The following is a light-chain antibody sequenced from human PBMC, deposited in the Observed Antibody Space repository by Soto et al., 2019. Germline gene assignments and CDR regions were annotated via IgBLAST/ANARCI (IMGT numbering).Light chain of an antibody. CDR3: QQYNSYSIT. Sequence: DTQMTQSPSTLSASVGDRVTITCRASQSISSWLAWYQQKPGKAPKLLIYDASSLESGVPSRFSGSGSGTEFTLTISSLQHDDFATYYCQQYNSYSITFGQGTRLEI. J-gene: IGKJ5*01. V-gene: IGKV1-5*01. CDR1: QSISSW. CDR2: DAS.